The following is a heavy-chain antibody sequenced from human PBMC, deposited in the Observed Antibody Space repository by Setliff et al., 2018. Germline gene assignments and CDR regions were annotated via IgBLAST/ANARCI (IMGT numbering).Heavy chain of an antibody. CDR2: IKSSGSSI. Sequence: PGGSLRFSCAASGFTFSNYDMNWVRQAPGKGLEWVSYIKSSGSSIYYADSVKGRFTISRDNAKNSLYLQMDSLRAEDTAVYYCVRTLFLQYYGGRSGGYFDYWGQGSLVTVS. D-gene: IGHD4-17*01. CDR1: GFTFSNYD. J-gene: IGHJ4*02. V-gene: IGHV3-48*03. CDR3: VRTLFLQYYGGRSGGYFDY.